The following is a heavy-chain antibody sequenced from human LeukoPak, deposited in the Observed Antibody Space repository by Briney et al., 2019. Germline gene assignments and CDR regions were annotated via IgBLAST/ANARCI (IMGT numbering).Heavy chain of an antibody. D-gene: IGHD4-23*01. J-gene: IGHJ5*02. CDR2: IYYSGST. CDR3: ARRGYGGFLDWFDP. Sequence: PSETLSLTCTVSGGSIISSTHYGGWIRQPPGKGLEWIVSIYYSGSTYYNPSLKSRVSISVDTSKNQFSLKLSSVTAADTAVYYCARRGYGGFLDWFDPWGQGILVTVSS. CDR1: GGSIISSTHY. V-gene: IGHV4-39*01.